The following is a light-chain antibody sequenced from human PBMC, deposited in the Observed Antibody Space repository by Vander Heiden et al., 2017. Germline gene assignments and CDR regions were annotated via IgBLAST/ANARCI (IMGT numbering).Light chain of an antibody. CDR1: QSVSGN. J-gene: IGKJ2*01. CDR2: GVS. V-gene: IGKV3D-15*01. CDR3: QQYNDWPFT. Sequence: IVMTQSPATLSVSPGERATLSCRTSQSVSGNLAWYQQKPGQAPRLLIYGVSTRATGIPARFSGSGSGTEFSLTISSLQSEDFAVYYCQQYNDWPFTFGQGTKLEIK.